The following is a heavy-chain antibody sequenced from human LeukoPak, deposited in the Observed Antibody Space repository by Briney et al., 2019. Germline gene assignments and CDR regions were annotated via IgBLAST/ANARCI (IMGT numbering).Heavy chain of an antibody. D-gene: IGHD5-18*01. Sequence: SETLSLTCTVSGGSISSSSYYWGWIRQPPGKGLEWIGSIYYSGSTYYNPSIKSRVTISVDTSKNQFSLKLSSVTAADTTVYYCAISSTAMVTLNAFDIWGQGTMVTVSS. V-gene: IGHV4-39*01. CDR2: IYYSGST. CDR3: AISSTAMVTLNAFDI. J-gene: IGHJ3*02. CDR1: GGSISSSSYY.